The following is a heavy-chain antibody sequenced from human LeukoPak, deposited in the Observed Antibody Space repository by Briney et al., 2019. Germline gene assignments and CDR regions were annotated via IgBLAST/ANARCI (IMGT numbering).Heavy chain of an antibody. CDR3: GRPTKYWLVRGNGVDV. J-gene: IGHJ6*02. CDR2: IDAGGGDT. CDR1: GFSFSSYA. D-gene: IGHD6-19*01. Sequence: GGSLRLSCAASGFSFSSYAMTRVRQAPGKGLEWVSSIDAGGGDTYHSDSVKGRFTISRDNSMNTPYLQMNSLRADDTAVYYCGRPTKYWLVRGNGVDVWGQGTTVTVSS. V-gene: IGHV3-23*01.